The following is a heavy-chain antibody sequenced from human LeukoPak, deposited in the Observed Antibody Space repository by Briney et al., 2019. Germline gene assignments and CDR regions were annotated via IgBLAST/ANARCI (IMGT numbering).Heavy chain of an antibody. V-gene: IGHV4-59*08. CDR3: ARYSWSASTPGSWFDP. CDR2: IYNNGNN. CDR1: GGSVSSYS. J-gene: IGHJ5*02. D-gene: IGHD2-15*01. Sequence: SETLSLTCTVSGGSVSSYSWSWIRQPPGKGLEWIGYIYNNGNNNYNPSLKSRSAISVDTSKNQISLKLSSVTAADTALYYCARYSWSASTPGSWFDPWGQGTLVTVSS.